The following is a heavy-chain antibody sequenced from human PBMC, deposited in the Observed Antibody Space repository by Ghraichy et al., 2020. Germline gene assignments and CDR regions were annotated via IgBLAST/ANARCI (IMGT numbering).Heavy chain of an antibody. D-gene: IGHD3-10*01. J-gene: IGHJ4*02. V-gene: IGHV3-33*01. CDR2: IWFDGSKK. CDR3: ARESSGNNYGFFDL. Sequence: GESLRLSCAASGFTFSTHASSYGMHWVRQAPGKGLEWVAAIWFDGSKKYYADSVKGRLTISRDDSKNTLFLQMHSLRAEDTALYYCARESSGNNYGFFDLWGQGTLVTVSP. CDR1: GFTFSTHASSYG.